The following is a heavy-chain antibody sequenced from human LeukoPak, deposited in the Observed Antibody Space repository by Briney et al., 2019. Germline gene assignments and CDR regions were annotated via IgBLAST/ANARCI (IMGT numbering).Heavy chain of an antibody. D-gene: IGHD7-27*01. J-gene: IGHJ4*02. V-gene: IGHV3-49*04. Sequence: GGSLRLSCTASGFTFGDYAMSWVRQAPGKGLEWVGFIRSKAYGGTTEYAASVKGRFTISRDDSKSIAYLQMNSLKTEDTAVYYCTRDVAKTPRKVPTGDEYFDYWGQGTLVTVSS. CDR1: GFTFGDYA. CDR3: TRDVAKTPRKVPTGDEYFDY. CDR2: IRSKAYGGTT.